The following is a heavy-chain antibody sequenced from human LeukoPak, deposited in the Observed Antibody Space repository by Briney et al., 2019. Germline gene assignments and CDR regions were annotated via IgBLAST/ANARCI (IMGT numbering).Heavy chain of an antibody. CDR1: GYTFTSYG. J-gene: IGHJ3*02. CDR2: ISAYNGNT. V-gene: IGHV1-18*01. D-gene: IGHD5-24*01. CDR3: AREGEMATTYNRDAFDI. Sequence: ASVKVSCTASGYTFTSYGISWVRQAPGQGLEWMGWISAYNGNTNYAQKLQGRVTMTTDTSTSTAYMELRSLRSDDTAVYYCAREGEMATTYNRDAFDIWGQGTMVTVSS.